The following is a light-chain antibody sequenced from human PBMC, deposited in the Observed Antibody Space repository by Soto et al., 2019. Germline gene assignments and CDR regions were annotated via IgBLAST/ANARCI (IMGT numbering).Light chain of an antibody. V-gene: IGKV1-17*01. CDR1: QTISTY. CDR3: QQYYSFPIT. CDR2: DAS. J-gene: IGKJ5*01. Sequence: DIQMTQSPSTLSASVGDRFTITCRASQTISTYLNWYQKKPGKAPNLLIYDASRLQSGVPSRFSGSGSGTEFTLTISSLQPEDFATYYCQQYYSFPITFGQGTRLEIK.